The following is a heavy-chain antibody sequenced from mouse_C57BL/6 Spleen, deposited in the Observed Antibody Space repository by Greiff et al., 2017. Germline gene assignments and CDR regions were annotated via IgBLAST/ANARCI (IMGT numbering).Heavy chain of an antibody. CDR3: ARSNERDYFDY. CDR1: GYTFTSYW. Sequence: QVQLQQPGAELVRPGSSVKLSCKASGYTFTSYWMAWVKQRPGQGLEWIGNIYPYDSETHYNQKFKGKATLTVDKSSSTAYMQLSSLTSEDSAVYYCARSNERDYFDYWGKGTTLTVSS. CDR2: IYPYDSET. V-gene: IGHV1-61*01. J-gene: IGHJ2*01.